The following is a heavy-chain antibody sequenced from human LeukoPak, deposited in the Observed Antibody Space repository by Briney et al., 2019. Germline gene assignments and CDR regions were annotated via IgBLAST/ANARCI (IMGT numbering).Heavy chain of an antibody. V-gene: IGHV3-15*01. CDR1: GFTFNNAW. J-gene: IGHJ4*02. CDR2: IKSKTDGEAT. CDR3: AKELYSSGWYEIDY. D-gene: IGHD6-19*01. Sequence: GGSLRLSCAASGFTFNNAWMHWVRQAPGKGLEWVGRIKSKTDGEATDYAAPVKGRFTISRDDSEKTLYLQMNSLRAEDTAVYYCAKELYSSGWYEIDYWGQGTLVTVSS.